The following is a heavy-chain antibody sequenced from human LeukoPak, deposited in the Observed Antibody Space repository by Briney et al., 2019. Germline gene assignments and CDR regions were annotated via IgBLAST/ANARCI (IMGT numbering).Heavy chain of an antibody. J-gene: IGHJ4*02. CDR3: AERRIAVYYFDY. CDR2: ISGSGGNT. Sequence: GGSLRLSCAASGFTFSSYAMSWVRQAPGKGLEWVSAISGSGGNTYYADSVKGRFTISRDNSKNTLYLQMNSLRAEDTAVYYCAERRIAVYYFDYWGQGTLVTVSS. V-gene: IGHV3-23*01. D-gene: IGHD6-19*01. CDR1: GFTFSSYA.